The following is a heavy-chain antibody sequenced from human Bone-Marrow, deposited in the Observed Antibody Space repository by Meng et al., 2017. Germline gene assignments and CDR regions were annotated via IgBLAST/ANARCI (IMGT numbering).Heavy chain of an antibody. J-gene: IGHJ4*02. CDR3: ARGVASPIFSTVVTPAFDY. V-gene: IGHV4-34*01. Sequence: VQLQQWGAGLLKPSATLSLTCAVYGGSFSGYYWSWIRQPPGKGLEWIGEINHSGSTNYNPSLKSRVTISVDTSKNQFSLKLSSVTAADTAVYYCARGVASPIFSTVVTPAFDYWGQGTLVTVSS. CDR2: INHSGST. CDR1: GGSFSGYY. D-gene: IGHD4-23*01.